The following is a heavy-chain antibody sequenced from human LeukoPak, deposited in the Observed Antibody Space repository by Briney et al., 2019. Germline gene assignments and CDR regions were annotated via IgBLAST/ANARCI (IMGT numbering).Heavy chain of an antibody. D-gene: IGHD4-23*01. CDR3: ATYGGNSLVYY. CDR2: IYSDGIT. J-gene: IGHJ4*02. V-gene: IGHV3-53*01. CDR1: GFTVSSSY. Sequence: GGSLRLSCAASGFTVSSSYISWVRQAPGKGLEWVSAIYSDGITYYADSVKGRFTISRDNSKNTLYLQMNSLRAEDTAVYYCATYGGNSLVYYWGQGTLVTVSS.